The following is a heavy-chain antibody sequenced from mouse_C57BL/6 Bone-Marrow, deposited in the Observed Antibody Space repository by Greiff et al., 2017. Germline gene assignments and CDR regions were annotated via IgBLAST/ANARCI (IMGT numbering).Heavy chain of an antibody. CDR1: GFTFSDFY. CDR3: ARDWGYFDV. Sequence: EVMLVESGGGLVQSGRSLRLSCATSGFTFSDFYMEWVRQAPGKGLEWIAASRNKANDYTTEYSASVKGRFIVSRDTSQSILYLQMNALRAEDTAIYYCARDWGYFDVWGTGTTVTVSS. J-gene: IGHJ1*03. CDR2: SRNKANDYTT. V-gene: IGHV7-1*01.